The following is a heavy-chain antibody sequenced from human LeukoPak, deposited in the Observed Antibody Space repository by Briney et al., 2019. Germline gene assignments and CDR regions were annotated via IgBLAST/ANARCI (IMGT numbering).Heavy chain of an antibody. V-gene: IGHV5-51*01. CDR1: GYSFTSYW. CDR2: IYPGDSDT. D-gene: IGHD6-13*01. Sequence: GESLKISCKGSGYSFTSYWIGWVRQMPGKGLEWMGIIYPGDSDTRYSPSFQGQVTISADKSIIPAYLQWSSLKASDPAMYYCARLALDSSSWYSNWFDPWGQGTLVTVSS. CDR3: ARLALDSSSWYSNWFDP. J-gene: IGHJ5*02.